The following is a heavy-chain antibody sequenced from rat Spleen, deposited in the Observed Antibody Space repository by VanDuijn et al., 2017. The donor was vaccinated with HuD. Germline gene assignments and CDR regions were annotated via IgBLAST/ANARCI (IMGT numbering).Heavy chain of an antibody. J-gene: IGHJ4*01. V-gene: IGHV5-29*01. D-gene: IGHD1-4*01. CDR2: ISYDGSST. CDR3: ARQGGYNSYVMDA. CDR1: GFTFRDYY. Sequence: EVQLVESDGGLVQPGRSLKLSCAASGFTFRDYYMAWVRQAPTKGLEWVATISYDGSSTYYRDPVKGRFTISRDNAKRTLYLQMDSLRSEDTATYYCARQGGYNSYVMDAWGQGASVTVSS.